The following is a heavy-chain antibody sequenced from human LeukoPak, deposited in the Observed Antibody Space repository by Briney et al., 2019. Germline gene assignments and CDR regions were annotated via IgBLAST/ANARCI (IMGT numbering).Heavy chain of an antibody. D-gene: IGHD6-19*01. CDR1: GYTFTSYD. J-gene: IGHJ5*02. V-gene: IGHV1-8*01. Sequence: ASVTVSCKASGYTFTSYDIHWVRPATGQGLAWMGWMNPNSGNTGYAQKFQGRVTMTSNTSISTAYMELSSLRSEDTAVYYCARAFSLLIAGAFDPWGQGTLVTVSS. CDR3: ARAFSLLIAGAFDP. CDR2: MNPNSGNT.